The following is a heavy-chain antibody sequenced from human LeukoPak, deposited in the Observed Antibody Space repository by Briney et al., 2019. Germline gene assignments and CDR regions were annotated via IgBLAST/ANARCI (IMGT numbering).Heavy chain of an antibody. CDR3: ARGEQYSYHSSGPKSSDALGI. CDR1: GFTFSSHG. CDR2: IWYDGSNT. D-gene: IGHD3-22*01. Sequence: GGSLRLSCAASGFTFSSHGMHWVRQAPGKGLEWVGSIWYDGSNTYHADSVKGRFTISRDNPKNTLYLQMNSLRAEDTAVYYCARGEQYSYHSSGPKSSDALGIWGQGTMVTVPS. J-gene: IGHJ3*02. V-gene: IGHV3-33*01.